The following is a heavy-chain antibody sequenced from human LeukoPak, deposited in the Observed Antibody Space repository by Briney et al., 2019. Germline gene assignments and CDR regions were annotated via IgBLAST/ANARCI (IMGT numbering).Heavy chain of an antibody. Sequence: SETLSLTCTVSGGSISSGGYYWSWIRQHPGKGLEWIGYIYYSGSTYYNPSLKSRVTISVDTSKNQFSLKLSSVTAADTAVYYCARGRVTGTTQIRPRYYYYMDVWGKGTTVTASS. CDR1: GGSISSGGYY. CDR3: ARGRVTGTTQIRPRYYYYMDV. J-gene: IGHJ6*03. D-gene: IGHD1-7*01. V-gene: IGHV4-31*03. CDR2: IYYSGST.